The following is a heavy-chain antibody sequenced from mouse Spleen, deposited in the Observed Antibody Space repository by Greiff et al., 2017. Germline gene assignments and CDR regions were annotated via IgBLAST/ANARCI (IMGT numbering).Heavy chain of an antibody. Sequence: EVKVVESEGGLVQPGSSMKLSCTASGFTFSDYYMAWVRQVPEKGLEWVANINYDGSSTYYLDSLKSRFIISRDNAKNILYLQMSSLKSEDTATYYCARVYRYGGYAMDYWGQGTSVTVSS. CDR2: INYDGSST. D-gene: IGHD2-14*01. CDR3: ARVYRYGGYAMDY. CDR1: GFTFSDYY. V-gene: IGHV5-16*01. J-gene: IGHJ4*01.